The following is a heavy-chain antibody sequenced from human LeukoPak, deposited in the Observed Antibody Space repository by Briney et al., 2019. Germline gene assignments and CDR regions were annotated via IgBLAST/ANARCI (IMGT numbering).Heavy chain of an antibody. D-gene: IGHD3-22*01. J-gene: IGHJ4*02. CDR3: ARRSDYYDSSAYYY. CDR2: MNPNSGNT. V-gene: IGHV1-8*03. Sequence: GASVKVSCKASVYTFTNYDINWVRQATGQGLEWMGWMNPNSGNTGYAQKFQGRVTITRDTSIGTAYMELSSLSSEDTAVYYCARRSDYYDSSAYYYWGQGTLVTVSS. CDR1: VYTFTNYD.